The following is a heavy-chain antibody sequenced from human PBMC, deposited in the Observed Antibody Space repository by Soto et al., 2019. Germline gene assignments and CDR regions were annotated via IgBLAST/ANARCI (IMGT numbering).Heavy chain of an antibody. D-gene: IGHD6-13*01. CDR1: GGSVSSNIW. V-gene: IGHV4-4*02. J-gene: IGHJ6*02. CDR2: IYHSGST. Sequence: PSETLSLTCAVSGGSVSSNIWWNWVRQPPGKALEWIGEIYHSGSTNYSPSLKSRVTISVDKSKNQFSLRLRSVTAADTAVYFCARGSYRSTWPSFYGMDVWGQGTTVTVPS. CDR3: ARGSYRSTWPSFYGMDV.